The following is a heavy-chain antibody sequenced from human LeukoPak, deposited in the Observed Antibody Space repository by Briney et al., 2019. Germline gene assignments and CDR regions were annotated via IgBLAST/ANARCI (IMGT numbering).Heavy chain of an antibody. Sequence: ASVKVSCKASGYTFTGYYMHWVRQAPGQGLEWMGWINPNSGGTNYAQKFQGRVTMTRDTSISTAYMELSRLRSDDTAVYYCARDRYYDFWSGYPNYYYYYGMDVWGQGTTVTVSS. CDR2: INPNSGGT. J-gene: IGHJ6*02. CDR1: GYTFTGYY. V-gene: IGHV1-2*02. CDR3: ARDRYYDFWSGYPNYYYYYGMDV. D-gene: IGHD3-3*01.